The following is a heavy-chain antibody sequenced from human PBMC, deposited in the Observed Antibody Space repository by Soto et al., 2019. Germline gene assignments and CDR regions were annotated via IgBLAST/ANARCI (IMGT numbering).Heavy chain of an antibody. D-gene: IGHD6-13*01. CDR3: AKGRSVSWYGGPPPNWFNP. Sequence: EVQLLESGGGVVRPGGSLRLSCEASGFSFGDYVMNWFRQGQGKGLEWVSSIGGRDGSTYYAASVKGRFTISRDNSKKTVFLRTEGLRGEETAVYYFAKGRSVSWYGGPPPNWFNPWGQGTQVIVSS. V-gene: IGHV3-23*01. J-gene: IGHJ5*02. CDR1: GFSFGDYV. CDR2: IGGRDGST.